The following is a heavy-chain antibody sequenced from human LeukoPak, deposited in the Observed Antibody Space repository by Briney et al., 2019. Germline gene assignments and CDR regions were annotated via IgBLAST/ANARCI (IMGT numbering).Heavy chain of an antibody. V-gene: IGHV3-66*02. Sequence: ETLSLTCTVSGGSISSYYWSWVRQAPGKGLEWVSVIYSGGSTYYADSVKGRFTISRDNSKNTLYLQMNSLRAEDTAVYYCAGSPWLLLGAIDCWGQGTLVTVSS. CDR2: IYSGGST. D-gene: IGHD3-3*01. CDR3: AGSPWLLLGAIDC. CDR1: GGSISSYY. J-gene: IGHJ4*02.